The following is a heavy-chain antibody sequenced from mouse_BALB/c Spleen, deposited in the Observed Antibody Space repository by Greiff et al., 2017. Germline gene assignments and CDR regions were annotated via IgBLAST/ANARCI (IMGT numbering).Heavy chain of an antibody. D-gene: IGHD4-1*01. V-gene: IGHV2-2*02. CDR1: GFSFTSYG. CDR2: IWSGGST. J-gene: IGHJ2*01. Sequence: VQGVESGPGLVQPSQCLSITCTVSGFSFTSYGVHWVRQSPGKGLEWLGVIWSGGSTDYNAAFISRLIISKDNSKSQVFFIMNRLQANDTSIYYCAKLGYYFDYWGQGTTLTVSS. CDR3: AKLGYYFDY.